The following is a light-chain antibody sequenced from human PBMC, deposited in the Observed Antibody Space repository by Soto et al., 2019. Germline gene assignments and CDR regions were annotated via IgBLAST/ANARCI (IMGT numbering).Light chain of an antibody. V-gene: IGKV3-20*01. Sequence: EIVLTQSPGTLSLSPGERATLSCRASQSVSSSYLAWYQQRPGQAPRLLIYGATSRATGIPDRFSGSGSGTDFTLTISRLEPEDFAEYYCQQYGSSPITFGQGTRLEIK. CDR3: QQYGSSPIT. CDR1: QSVSSSY. CDR2: GAT. J-gene: IGKJ5*01.